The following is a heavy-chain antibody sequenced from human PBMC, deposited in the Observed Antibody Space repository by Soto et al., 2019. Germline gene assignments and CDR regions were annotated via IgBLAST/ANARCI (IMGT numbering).Heavy chain of an antibody. CDR1: GFTFSSYW. CDR3: ASATYYDFWSGYYTDDY. J-gene: IGHJ4*02. V-gene: IGHV3-7*01. D-gene: IGHD3-3*01. CDR2: IKQDGSEK. Sequence: EVQLVESGGGLVQPGGSLRLSCAASGFTFSSYWMSWVRQAPGKGLEWVANIKQDGSEKYYVDSVKGRFTISRDNATNSLYLQMNSLRAEDTAVYYCASATYYDFWSGYYTDDYWGQGTLVTVSS.